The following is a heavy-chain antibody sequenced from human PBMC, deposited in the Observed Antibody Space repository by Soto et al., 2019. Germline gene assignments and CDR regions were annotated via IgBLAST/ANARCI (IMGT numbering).Heavy chain of an antibody. J-gene: IGHJ4*02. V-gene: IGHV1-2*04. D-gene: IGHD5-12*01. CDR2: INPKSGDT. CDR1: GYTFTAYY. Sequence: GASVKVSCKASGYTFTAYYIHWVRQAPGQGLEWMGWINPKSGDTNYAQKFQGWVTMTWDTSIGTAYMELSRLRSDDTAVYYCARERLGGYDSYDYWGQGTLVTVSS. CDR3: ARERLGGYDSYDY.